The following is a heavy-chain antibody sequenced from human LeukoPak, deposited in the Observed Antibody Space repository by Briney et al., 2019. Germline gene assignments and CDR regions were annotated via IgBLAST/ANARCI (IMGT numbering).Heavy chain of an antibody. J-gene: IGHJ5*02. CDR3: ARHGMNYYDSSGYYSDNWFDP. CDR2: IYHSGST. CDR1: GGSISSSSYY. V-gene: IGHV4-39*01. Sequence: SETLSLTCTVSGGSISSSSYYWGWIRQPPGKGLEWIGSIYHSGSTYYNPSLKSRVTISVDTSKNQFSLKLSSVTAADTAVYYCARHGMNYYDSSGYYSDNWFDPWGQGTLVTVSS. D-gene: IGHD3-22*01.